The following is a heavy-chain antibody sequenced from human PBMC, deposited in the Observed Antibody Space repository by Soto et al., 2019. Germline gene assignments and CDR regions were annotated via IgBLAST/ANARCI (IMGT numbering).Heavy chain of an antibody. V-gene: IGHV1-18*01. D-gene: IGHD2-2*01. CDR2: ISAYNGNT. CDR3: AREGYCISTSCPYYYYYSYGMDV. J-gene: IGHJ6*02. Sequence: ASVKVSCKASGYTFPSYGISWVRQAPGQGLEWMGWISAYNGNTNYAQKLQGRVTMTTDTSTSTAYMELRSLRSDDTAVYYCAREGYCISTSCPYYYYYSYGMDVWGQGTTAT. CDR1: GYTFPSYG.